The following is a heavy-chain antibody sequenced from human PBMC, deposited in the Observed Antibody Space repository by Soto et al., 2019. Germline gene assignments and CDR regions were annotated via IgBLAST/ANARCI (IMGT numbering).Heavy chain of an antibody. V-gene: IGHV4-31*03. CDR2: IYYNGST. CDR3: ATDEYLGSQIHFYSEAMDG. D-gene: IGHD3-10*01. CDR1: GGSISIGGYF. J-gene: IGHJ6*02. Sequence: SETLSLTCTVSGGSISIGGYFWSWMRQHPGKGLEWIGHIYYNGSTYYNPSLKSRLTISVDTSKNEFSLKLTSVTAADTAVYFCATDEYLGSQIHFYSEAMDGWGQGTTVTVS.